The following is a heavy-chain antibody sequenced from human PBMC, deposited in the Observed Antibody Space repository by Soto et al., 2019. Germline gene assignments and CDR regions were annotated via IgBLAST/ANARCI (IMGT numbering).Heavy chain of an antibody. Sequence: QLQLQESGPGLVKPSETLSLTCTVSGGSISSSSYYWGWIRQPPGKGLEWIGSIYYSGSTYYNPSLKSRVTISVDTSKNQFSLKLSSVTAADTAVYYCARGRLWSFDFWGQGTLVTVPS. V-gene: IGHV4-39*01. CDR3: ARGRLWSFDF. CDR2: IYYSGST. D-gene: IGHD3-10*01. CDR1: GGSISSSSYY. J-gene: IGHJ4*02.